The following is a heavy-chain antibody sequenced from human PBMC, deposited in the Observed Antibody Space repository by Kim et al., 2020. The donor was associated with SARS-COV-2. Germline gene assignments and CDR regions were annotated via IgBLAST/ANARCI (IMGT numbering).Heavy chain of an antibody. V-gene: IGHV3-30*18. CDR3: AKAQIVELPAAKIWFYP. CDR2: ISYDGSIN. CDR1: GLTFSSYG. Sequence: GGSLRLSCPASGLTFSSYGMHWVRQAPGKGLELVADISYDGSINYYADSMKGRFTISRDNSKNTLYLQMNSLRTEDTAVYYFAKAQIVELPAAKIWFYPCGQGTLVTVSS. D-gene: IGHD2-2*01. J-gene: IGHJ5*02.